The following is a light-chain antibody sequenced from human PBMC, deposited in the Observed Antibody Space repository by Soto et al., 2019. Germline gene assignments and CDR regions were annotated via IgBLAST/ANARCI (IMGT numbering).Light chain of an antibody. J-gene: IGLJ3*02. CDR2: EVS. Sequence: QSALTQPPSASGSPGQSVTISCTGTSSDVGGYNYVSWYQQHPGKAPKLMIYEVSKRPSGVPDRFSGSKSGNTASLTVSGLQAEDEADYYCSSYAGSNKLWVFGGGTQLTVL. CDR3: SSYAGSNKLWV. V-gene: IGLV2-8*01. CDR1: SSDVGGYNY.